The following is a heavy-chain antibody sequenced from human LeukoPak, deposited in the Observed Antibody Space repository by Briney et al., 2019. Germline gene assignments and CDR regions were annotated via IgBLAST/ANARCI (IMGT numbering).Heavy chain of an antibody. CDR2: IYSDGVT. Sequence: TGGSLRLSCAASGFIVNSYAMSWVRQAPGKGLAWGSLIYSDGVTQYADSVKGRFTISRDNSKNTLYLQMNSLRDEDTAVYFCARDRAEGKTWVEFDPWGQGTLVTVSS. V-gene: IGHV3-66*02. CDR3: ARDRAEGKTWVEFDP. J-gene: IGHJ5*02. CDR1: GFIVNSYA.